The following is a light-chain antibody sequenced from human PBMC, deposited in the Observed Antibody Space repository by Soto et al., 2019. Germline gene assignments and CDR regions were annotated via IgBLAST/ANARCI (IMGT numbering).Light chain of an antibody. CDR2: DVS. J-gene: IGLJ2*01. Sequence: QSALTQPASVSGSPGQSITISCTGTSSDVGTYNYVSWYQHHPGKAPKLMIYDVSNRPSGVSNRFSGSKSGNTASLTISGLQAEYEADYYCRSYTSSSTLLFGGGTTVTVL. V-gene: IGLV2-14*03. CDR3: RSYTSSSTLL. CDR1: SSDVGTYNY.